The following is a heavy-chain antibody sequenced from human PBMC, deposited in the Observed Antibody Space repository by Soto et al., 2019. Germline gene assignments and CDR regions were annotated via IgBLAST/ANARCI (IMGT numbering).Heavy chain of an antibody. Sequence: SETLSLTCTVSGGSISSGGYYWSWIRQHPGKGLEWIGYIYYSGSTYYNPSLKSRVTISVDTSKNQFSLKLSSVTAADTAVYYCARRGYSNIYGMDVWGQGTTVTVSS. D-gene: IGHD5-18*01. V-gene: IGHV4-31*03. CDR2: IYYSGST. CDR3: ARRGYSNIYGMDV. CDR1: GGSISSGGYY. J-gene: IGHJ6*02.